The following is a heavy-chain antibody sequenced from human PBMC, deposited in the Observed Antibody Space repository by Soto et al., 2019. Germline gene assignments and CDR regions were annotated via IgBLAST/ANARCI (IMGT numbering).Heavy chain of an antibody. J-gene: IGHJ4*02. CDR3: ARGWNPTFFDF. Sequence: SETLSLTCSVSGGSISSYYWSWIRQPPGKGLEWIGYIYYGGSPNYNPSLKSRVTISVDPSKNQFSLNVNSVTAADTALYYCARGWNPTFFDFWGQGALVTVSS. D-gene: IGHD1-1*01. CDR2: IYYGGSP. V-gene: IGHV4-59*01. CDR1: GGSISSYY.